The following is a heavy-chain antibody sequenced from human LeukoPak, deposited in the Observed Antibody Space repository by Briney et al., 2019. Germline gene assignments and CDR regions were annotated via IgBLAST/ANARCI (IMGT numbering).Heavy chain of an antibody. Sequence: GASVKVSCKASGYTFTSYDINWVRQATGQGLEWMGWMNPNSGNTGYAQQFQGRVTITRNTSISTAYMELSSLRSEDTAVYYCARASPYYDFWSGYSDMDVWGKGTTVTVSS. CDR3: ARASPYYDFWSGYSDMDV. CDR2: MNPNSGNT. J-gene: IGHJ6*03. CDR1: GYTFTSYD. D-gene: IGHD3-3*01. V-gene: IGHV1-8*03.